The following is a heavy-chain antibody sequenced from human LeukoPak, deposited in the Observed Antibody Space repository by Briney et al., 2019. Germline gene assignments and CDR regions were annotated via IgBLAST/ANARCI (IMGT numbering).Heavy chain of an antibody. CDR2: IYYSGST. D-gene: IGHD6-6*01. V-gene: IGHV4-59*01. Sequence: SETLSLTCTVSGSSISSYYWSWIRQPPGKGLEWIGYIYYSGSTNYNPSLKSRVTISVDTSKNQFSLKLSSVTAADTAVYYCARVDSSSYYYYGMDVWGQGTTVTVSS. J-gene: IGHJ6*02. CDR1: GSSISSYY. CDR3: ARVDSSSYYYYGMDV.